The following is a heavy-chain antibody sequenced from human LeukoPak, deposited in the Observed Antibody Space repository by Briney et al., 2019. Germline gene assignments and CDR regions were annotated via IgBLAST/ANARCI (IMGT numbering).Heavy chain of an antibody. CDR3: ARERSGYDGYYYYYMDV. J-gene: IGHJ6*03. V-gene: IGHV3-48*04. CDR1: GFPFSSYS. CDR2: ISSSGSTI. D-gene: IGHD5-12*01. Sequence: GGSLRLSCAASGFPFSSYSMNWVRQAPGKGLEWVSYISSSGSTIYYADSVKGRFTISRDNAKNSLYLQMNSLRAEDTAVYYCARERSGYDGYYYYYMDVWGKGTTVTISS.